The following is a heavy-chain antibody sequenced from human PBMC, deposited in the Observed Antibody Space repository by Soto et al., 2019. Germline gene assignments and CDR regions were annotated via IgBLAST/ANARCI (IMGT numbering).Heavy chain of an antibody. Sequence: QVQLVESGGGLVKPGGSLRLTCAASGFSIIDHYMSWIRQAPGKGLEWVSYSSNSGTFTKYADSVKGRFSISRDNAKNSLYLEINSLRGEDTAIYYCARSGDNYNVLDYWGQGTPVTVSS. J-gene: IGHJ4*02. CDR2: SSNSGTFT. V-gene: IGHV3-11*05. D-gene: IGHD3-10*02. CDR1: GFSIIDHY. CDR3: ARSGDNYNVLDY.